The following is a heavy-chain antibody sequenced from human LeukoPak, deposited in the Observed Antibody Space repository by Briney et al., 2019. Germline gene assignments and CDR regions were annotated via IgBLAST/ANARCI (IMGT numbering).Heavy chain of an antibody. Sequence: GGSLRLSCAASGFTFSSYAMHWVRQAPGKGLEWVSAISGSGGSTYYADSVKGRFTISRDNSKNTLYLQMNSLRAEDTAVYYCASTDIRGYRHDAFDIWGQGTMVTVSS. CDR3: ASTDIRGYRHDAFDI. CDR2: ISGSGGST. V-gene: IGHV3-23*01. D-gene: IGHD5-18*01. CDR1: GFTFSSYA. J-gene: IGHJ3*02.